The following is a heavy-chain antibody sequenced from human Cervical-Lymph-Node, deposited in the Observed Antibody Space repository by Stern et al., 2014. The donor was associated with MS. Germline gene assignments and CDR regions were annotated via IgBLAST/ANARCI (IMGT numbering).Heavy chain of an antibody. Sequence: EMQLVESGGGLVQPGGSLRFSCAASGFTFSDHYMDWVRQAPGKGLEWVGRTRNKANSYTTEYAASVKGRFTISRDDSKNSLYLQMNSLKTEDTAVYYCALGGLLYFDYWGQGTLVTVSS. CDR2: TRNKANSYTT. J-gene: IGHJ4*02. V-gene: IGHV3-72*01. CDR3: ALGGLLYFDY. CDR1: GFTFSDHY. D-gene: IGHD2-21*02.